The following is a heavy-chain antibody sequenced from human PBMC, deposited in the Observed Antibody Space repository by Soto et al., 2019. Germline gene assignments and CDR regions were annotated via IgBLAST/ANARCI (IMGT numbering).Heavy chain of an antibody. Sequence: GASVKVSCKASGYTFSDYYMHWVRQAPGQGLELMGWINPNSGGTNYAQKFQGRVTMTRDTSISTAYMELGGLSSVDTALYYCARDQVLYSSSSRLPPGPIDYWGQGTLVTVYS. CDR3: ARDQVLYSSSSRLPPGPIDY. CDR1: GYTFSDYY. J-gene: IGHJ4*02. V-gene: IGHV1-2*02. D-gene: IGHD6-6*01. CDR2: INPNSGGT.